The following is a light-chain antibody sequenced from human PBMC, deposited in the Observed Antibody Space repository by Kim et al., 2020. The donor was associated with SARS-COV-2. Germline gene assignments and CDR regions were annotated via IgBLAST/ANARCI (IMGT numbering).Light chain of an antibody. Sequence: KTVTISCTRSSGSVASNYVHWYQQRPGSAPTTIIYEDSRRPSGVPDRFSGSIDPSSNSASLTISGLTAEDEADYYFQSYDNNNPFIFGAGTKVTVL. CDR1: SGSVASNY. J-gene: IGLJ1*01. CDR2: EDS. CDR3: QSYDNNNPFI. V-gene: IGLV6-57*03.